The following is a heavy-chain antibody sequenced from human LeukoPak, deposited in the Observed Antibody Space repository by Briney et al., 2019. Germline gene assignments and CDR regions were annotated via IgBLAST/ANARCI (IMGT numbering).Heavy chain of an antibody. CDR2: IIPIFGTA. Sequence: SVKVSCKASGGTFSSYAISWVRQAPGQGLEWMGRIIPIFGTANYAQKFQGRVTITTDESTSTAYMELSSLRSEDTAVYYCACGIVVVVAATPSYYFDYWGQGTLVTVPS. V-gene: IGHV1-69*05. CDR3: ACGIVVVVAATPSYYFDY. CDR1: GGTFSSYA. D-gene: IGHD2-15*01. J-gene: IGHJ4*02.